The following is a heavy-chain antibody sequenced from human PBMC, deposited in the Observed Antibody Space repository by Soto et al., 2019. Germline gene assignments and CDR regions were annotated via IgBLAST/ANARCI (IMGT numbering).Heavy chain of an antibody. J-gene: IGHJ4*02. Sequence: QVQLVESGGGLVKPGGSLRLSCAASGFTFRDYYMAWIRQARGKGLEWISYISGSTTGIYYADSVKGRFTISRDNAETTLYLQLSGLRAEDTAVYYCARVAAVGIYYFGSWGQGNLVSVSS. V-gene: IGHV3-11*01. CDR1: GFTFRDYY. CDR2: ISGSTTGI. CDR3: ARVAAVGIYYFGS. D-gene: IGHD6-13*01.